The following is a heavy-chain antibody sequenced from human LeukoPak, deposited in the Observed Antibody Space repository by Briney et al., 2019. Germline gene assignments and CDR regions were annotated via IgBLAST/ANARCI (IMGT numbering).Heavy chain of an antibody. J-gene: IGHJ1*01. CDR1: GFTFSTYE. CDR2: ISSSGSSI. Sequence: GGSLRLSCAASGFTFSTYEMNWVRQAPGKGLEWVSYISSSGSSIYYADSVKGRFTISRDNSKNTLYLQIKSLRAEDTAVYYCAKRPPSLDAEYFQHWGQGTLVTVSS. CDR3: AKRPPSLDAEYFQH. V-gene: IGHV3-48*03.